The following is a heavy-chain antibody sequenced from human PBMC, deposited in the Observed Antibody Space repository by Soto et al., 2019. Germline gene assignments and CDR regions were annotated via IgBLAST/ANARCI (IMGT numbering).Heavy chain of an antibody. CDR3: ARDGSAPGIADY. D-gene: IGHD6-13*01. Sequence: QVQLVESGGGVVQPGRSLRLSCAASGFTFSSYGMHWVRQAPGKGLEWVAVIWYDGSNKYYADSVKGRFTISRDNSKNTLYLQMNSLRADDTAVYYCARDGSAPGIADYWGQGTLVTVSS. CDR1: GFTFSSYG. J-gene: IGHJ4*02. V-gene: IGHV3-33*01. CDR2: IWYDGSNK.